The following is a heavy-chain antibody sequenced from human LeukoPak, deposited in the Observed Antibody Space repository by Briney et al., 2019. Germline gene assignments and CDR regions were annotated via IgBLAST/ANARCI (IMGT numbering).Heavy chain of an antibody. CDR2: IYYSGST. V-gene: IGHV4-39*07. CDR1: GGSIRSSSYY. Sequence: SETLSLTCTVSGGSIRSSSYYWGWIRQPPGKGLEWIGNIYYSGSTYYNPSLKSRVTISVDTSKNQFSLKLSSVTAADTAVYYCAKLGSFYYYMDVWGEGTTVTVSS. J-gene: IGHJ6*03. CDR3: AKLGSFYYYMDV. D-gene: IGHD3-16*01.